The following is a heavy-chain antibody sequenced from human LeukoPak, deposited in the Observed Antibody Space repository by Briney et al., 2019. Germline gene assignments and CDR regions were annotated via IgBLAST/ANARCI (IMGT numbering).Heavy chain of an antibody. D-gene: IGHD3-9*01. J-gene: IGHJ3*02. CDR2: IYYSGST. CDR1: GGSISSYY. Sequence: SETLSLTCTVSGGSISSYYWSWIRQPPGKGLEWIGYIYYSGSTTYNPSLKSRVTISVDTSKNQFSLKLSSVTAADTAVYYCARPDILTGWGAFDIWGQGTMVTVSS. CDR3: ARPDILTGWGAFDI. V-gene: IGHV4-59*01.